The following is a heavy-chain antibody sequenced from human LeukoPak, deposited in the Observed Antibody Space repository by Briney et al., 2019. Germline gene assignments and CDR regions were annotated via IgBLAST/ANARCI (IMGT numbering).Heavy chain of an antibody. CDR2: FDPEDGER. V-gene: IGHV1-24*01. D-gene: IGHD4-17*01. Sequence: ASVKVSCKASGYTFTSYAMNWVRQAPGKGLEWMGGFDPEDGERIYAQKFQGRVTMTEDTSTDTAYMELSSLRSEDTAVYYCATCGDYRGDYWGQGTLVTVSS. CDR1: GYTFTSYA. J-gene: IGHJ4*02. CDR3: ATCGDYRGDY.